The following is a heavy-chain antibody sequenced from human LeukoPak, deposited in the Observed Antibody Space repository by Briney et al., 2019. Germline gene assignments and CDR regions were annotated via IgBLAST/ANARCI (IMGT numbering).Heavy chain of an antibody. J-gene: IGHJ3*02. Sequence: GGSLRLSCAASGFTFSSYSMNWVRQAPGKGLEWVSSISSSSSYIYYADSVKGRFTISRDNAKNSLYLQMNSLRAEDTAVYYCARDRVTADAFDIWGQGTMVTVSS. CDR1: GFTFSSYS. D-gene: IGHD1-14*01. V-gene: IGHV3-21*01. CDR2: ISSSSSYI. CDR3: ARDRVTADAFDI.